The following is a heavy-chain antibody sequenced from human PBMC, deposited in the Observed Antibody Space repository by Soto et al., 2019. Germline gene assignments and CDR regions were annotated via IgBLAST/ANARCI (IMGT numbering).Heavy chain of an antibody. CDR2: INYRGNT. V-gene: IGHV4-34*01. D-gene: IGHD4-17*01. CDR3: ARRVTVTYFFDF. Sequence: QVQLQQWGAGPLKPSETLSLTCAVYSGSVSDYWWSWIRQPPGKGPEWIGEINYRGNTNYDPSLKSRVTISVDTSKNQFSLRLTSVTAADTAVYYRARRVTVTYFFDFWAQGTLVTVSS. J-gene: IGHJ4*02. CDR1: SGSVSDYW.